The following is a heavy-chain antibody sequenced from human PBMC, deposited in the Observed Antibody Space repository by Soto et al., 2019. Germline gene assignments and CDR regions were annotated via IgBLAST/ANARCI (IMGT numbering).Heavy chain of an antibody. J-gene: IGHJ4*02. V-gene: IGHV6-1*01. CDR1: GDSVSNIDAV. D-gene: IGHD6-13*01. CDR3: ARLVGSSWLDY. CDR2: TYYRSRWHN. Sequence: SQTLSLTCAISGDSVSNIDAVWNWIRQSPSRGLEWLGRTYYRSRWHNEYALSVKSRMTINPDTSRNQFSLQLSSVTPEDTAVYYCARLVGSSWLDYWGQGTLVTVSS.